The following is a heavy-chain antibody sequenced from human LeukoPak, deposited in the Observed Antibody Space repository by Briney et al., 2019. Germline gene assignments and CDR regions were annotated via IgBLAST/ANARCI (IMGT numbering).Heavy chain of an antibody. CDR3: ARHVRGRLSAPEYLQY. V-gene: IGHV5-51*01. CDR2: IYPGDSDT. D-gene: IGHD3-10*02. Sequence: GESLKISCKGSGYSFTSYWIGWVRQLPGKGLEWRGIIYPGDSDTRYSPSFQGQVTISADKSISTAYLQWSSLKASDTAMYYCARHVRGRLSAPEYLQYWGQGTLVTVSS. J-gene: IGHJ1*01. CDR1: GYSFTSYW.